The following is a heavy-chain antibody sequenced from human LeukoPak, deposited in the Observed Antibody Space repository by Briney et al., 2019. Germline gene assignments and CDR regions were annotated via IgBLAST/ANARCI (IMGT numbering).Heavy chain of an antibody. CDR2: IIPILGIA. Sequence: GASVKVSCKASGGTFSSYAISWVRQAPGQGLEWMGRIIPILGIANYAQKFQGRVTITADKSTSTAYMELSSLRSEDTAVYYCARGGGYNYFSPNWYFDLWGRGTLVTVSS. V-gene: IGHV1-69*04. J-gene: IGHJ2*01. CDR1: GGTFSSYA. CDR3: ARGGGYNYFSPNWYFDL. D-gene: IGHD5-12*01.